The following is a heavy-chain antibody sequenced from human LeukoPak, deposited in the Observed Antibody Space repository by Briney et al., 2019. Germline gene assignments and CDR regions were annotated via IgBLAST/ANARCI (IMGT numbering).Heavy chain of an antibody. CDR2: IRSKSDGGTT. D-gene: IGHD1-26*01. Sequence: GGSLRLSCTASGFTFSNILMTWVRQAPGKGLEWVGRIRSKSDGGTTEYAAPLKGRFTISRDDSKNTVYLQMNSLKTEDTAVYYCTTARYSDPVNYWGQGTLVTVSS. CDR1: GFTFSNIL. J-gene: IGHJ4*02. V-gene: IGHV3-15*01. CDR3: TTARYSDPVNY.